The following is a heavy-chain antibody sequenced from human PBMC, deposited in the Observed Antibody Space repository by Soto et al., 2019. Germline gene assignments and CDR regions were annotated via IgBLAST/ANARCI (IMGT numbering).Heavy chain of an antibody. D-gene: IGHD4-17*01. CDR1: GNTFTSYY. V-gene: IGHV1-46*01. J-gene: IGHJ5*02. CDR2: INPSGNST. CDR3: AREDYGGNSGNWFDP. Sequence: GASVKVSCKASGNTFTSYYMHWVRQAPGQGLEWMGTINPSGNSTSYAQKFQGRVTMTRDTSTSTVYVELSSLRSEDTAVYYCAREDYGGNSGNWFDPWGQGTLVTVSS.